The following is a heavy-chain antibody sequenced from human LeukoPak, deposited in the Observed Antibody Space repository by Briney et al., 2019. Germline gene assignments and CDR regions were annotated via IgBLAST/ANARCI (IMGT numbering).Heavy chain of an antibody. CDR3: ARDNPPPNV. Sequence: SETLSLTCTVSGGSISSYYWSWIRQPPGKGLEWIGYIYYSGSTYYNPSLKSRVTISVDTSKNQFSLKLSSVTAADTAVYYCARDNPPPNVWGQGTTVTVSS. CDR2: IYYSGST. D-gene: IGHD1-14*01. V-gene: IGHV4-30-4*01. J-gene: IGHJ6*02. CDR1: GGSISSYY.